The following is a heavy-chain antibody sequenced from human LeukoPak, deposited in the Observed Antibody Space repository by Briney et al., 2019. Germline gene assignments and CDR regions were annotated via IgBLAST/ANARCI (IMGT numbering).Heavy chain of an antibody. D-gene: IGHD5-18*01. V-gene: IGHV3-21*01. CDR1: GFTFSSYS. CDR2: ISSSSSYI. CDR3: ARDGQGDTDAFDI. Sequence: KTGGSLRLSCAASGFTFSSYSMNWVRQAPGKGLEWVSSISSSSSYIYYADSVKGRFTISRDNAKNSLYLQMNSLRAEDTAVYYCARDGQGDTDAFDIWGQGTMVTVSS. J-gene: IGHJ3*02.